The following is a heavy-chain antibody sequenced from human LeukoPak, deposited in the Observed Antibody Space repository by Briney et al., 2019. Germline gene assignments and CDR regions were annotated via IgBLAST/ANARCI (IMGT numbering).Heavy chain of an antibody. CDR2: IKRKSDGGKT. J-gene: IGHJ4*02. V-gene: IGHV3-15*01. Sequence: GGSVSLSCAASGFTFSDAWMRWVRRAPGKGREWVGRIKRKSDGGKTDYAAPVKGRFTISRDDSRNTLYLQMNILKIEDAAVYYCTTESYRGTYTLDYWGQGTLVTVSS. D-gene: IGHD1-26*01. CDR3: TTESYRGTYTLDY. CDR1: GFTFSDAW.